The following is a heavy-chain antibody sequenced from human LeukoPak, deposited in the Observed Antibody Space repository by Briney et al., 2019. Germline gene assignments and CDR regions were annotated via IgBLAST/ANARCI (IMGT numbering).Heavy chain of an antibody. D-gene: IGHD1-26*01. Sequence: SETLSLTCTVSGGSISSYYWSWIRQPPGKGLEWIGHIYYSGRTNYNPSLKSRVTISVDTFKNQFSLKLSSVTAADTAVYYCARESGSHDEVHSYMDVWGKGTTVTVSS. CDR2: IYYSGRT. CDR3: ARESGSHDEVHSYMDV. J-gene: IGHJ6*03. V-gene: IGHV4-59*01. CDR1: GGSISSYY.